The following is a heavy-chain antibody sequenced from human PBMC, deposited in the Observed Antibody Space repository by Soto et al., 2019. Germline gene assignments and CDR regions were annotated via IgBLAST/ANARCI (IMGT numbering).Heavy chain of an antibody. CDR2: IKNKTDRGKT. CDR1: AVPLTNVR. D-gene: IGHD5-18*01. Sequence: PGGSLRLSCVVSAVPLTNVRMNWIRQAQGKEPEWVDSIKNKTDRGKTDYAAPVKGRFTISRDDSENTMYLQMNSLKPEDTAVYYCSHGYYQYFNSWRQGTLATVSS. CDR3: SHGYYQYFNS. J-gene: IGHJ4*02. V-gene: IGHV3-15*07.